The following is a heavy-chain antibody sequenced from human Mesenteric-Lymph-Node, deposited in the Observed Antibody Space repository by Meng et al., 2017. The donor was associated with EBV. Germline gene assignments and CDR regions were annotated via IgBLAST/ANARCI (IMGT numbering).Heavy chain of an antibody. Sequence: QVKLQEPGPGLVKPSETLSLTCTVSGDSITNYYWNWIRQPPGKGLEWIGYIYYSGTTNYNPSLKSRVTISVDTSKNQFSLRLNSLTAADTAVYYCARDTSGGYNWFDPWGQGTLVTVSS. J-gene: IGHJ5*02. D-gene: IGHD3-10*01. CDR3: ARDTSGGYNWFDP. V-gene: IGHV4-59*01. CDR1: GDSITNYY. CDR2: IYYSGTT.